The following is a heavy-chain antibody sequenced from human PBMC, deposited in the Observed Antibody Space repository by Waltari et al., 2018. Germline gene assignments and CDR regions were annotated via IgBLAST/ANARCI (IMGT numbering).Heavy chain of an antibody. CDR1: GGSISSSNW. Sequence: QVQLQESGPGLVKPSGTLSLTCAVSGGSISSSNWWSWVRQPPGKGLEWIGEIYHSGSTNTNPSRKSRVTIAVGKSKNQFSLKRSSVTAADTAVYYCARAYGSGSYSDYWGQGTLVTVSS. J-gene: IGHJ4*02. V-gene: IGHV4-4*02. CDR3: ARAYGSGSYSDY. CDR2: IYHSGST. D-gene: IGHD3-10*01.